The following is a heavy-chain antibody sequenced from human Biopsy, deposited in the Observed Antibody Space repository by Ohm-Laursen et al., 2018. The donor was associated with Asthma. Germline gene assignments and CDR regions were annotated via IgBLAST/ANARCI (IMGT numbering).Heavy chain of an antibody. V-gene: IGHV4-30-2*01. CDR3: ARVEDGYNFDY. CDR1: GGSISSGGYS. CDR2: IYHSGST. Sequence: PSQTLSLTCSVSGGSISSGGYSWSWIRQPPGKGLEWIEYIYHSGSTYYNPSLKSRVTISVDRSKNQFSMKLSSVTAADTAVYYCARVEDGYNFDYWGQGTLVTVSS. D-gene: IGHD5-24*01. J-gene: IGHJ4*02.